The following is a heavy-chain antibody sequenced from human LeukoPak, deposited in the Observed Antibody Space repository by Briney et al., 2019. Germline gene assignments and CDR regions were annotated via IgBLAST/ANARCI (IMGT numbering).Heavy chain of an antibody. CDR3: ATLTVASTFDY. J-gene: IGHJ4*02. D-gene: IGHD6-19*01. V-gene: IGHV3-48*03. CDR1: EFAFSVYE. Sequence: GGSLRLSCAASEFAFSVYEMYWVRQAPGKGLEWVSYISSSGDTRYYADSLKGRFTISRDNAKNSLYLQMSSLRAEDTAVYYCATLTVASTFDYWGQGALVTVSS. CDR2: ISSSGDTR.